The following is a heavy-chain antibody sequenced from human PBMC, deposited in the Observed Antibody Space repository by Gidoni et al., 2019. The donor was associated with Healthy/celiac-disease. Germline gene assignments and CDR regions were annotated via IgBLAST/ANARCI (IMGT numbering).Heavy chain of an antibody. D-gene: IGHD6-13*01. CDR1: AGTFSSYT. CDR2: IIPILGIA. J-gene: IGHJ6*02. Sequence: HVHLVQSAAEVTKPGSSVKVSCKASAGTFSSYTICCVRQAPGQGLEWIGRIIPILGIANYAQKFQGRVTITADKSTSTAYMELSSLRSEDTAVYYCATAAGYYYYGMDVWGQGTTVTVSS. V-gene: IGHV1-69*02. CDR3: ATAAGYYYYGMDV.